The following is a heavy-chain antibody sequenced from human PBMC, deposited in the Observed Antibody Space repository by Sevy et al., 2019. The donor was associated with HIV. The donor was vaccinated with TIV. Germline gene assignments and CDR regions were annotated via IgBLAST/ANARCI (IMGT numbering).Heavy chain of an antibody. CDR3: TTMGYHSGFDF. V-gene: IGHV3-15*01. CDR1: GFSFSNAW. D-gene: IGHD3-16*02. J-gene: IGHJ3*01. CDR2: IKSKTDGGTI. Sequence: GGSLRLSCAASGFSFSNAWMSWVRQAPGKGLEWVGRIKSKTDGGTIDYAAPVKGRLNISRDDSKNTLYLQMNSLKTDDTGVYYCTTMGYHSGFDFWGQGTMVTVSS.